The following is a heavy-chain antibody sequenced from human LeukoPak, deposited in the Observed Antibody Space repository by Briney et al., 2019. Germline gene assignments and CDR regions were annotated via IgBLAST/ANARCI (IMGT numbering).Heavy chain of an antibody. Sequence: PGGSLRLTCAASGFTFSSYSMNWVRQAPGKGLEWVSSISSSSSYIYYADSVKGRFTISRDNAKNSLYLQMNSLRAEDTAVYYCARDRGFGELAPVSFDYWGQGTLVTVSS. CDR2: ISSSSSYI. V-gene: IGHV3-21*01. CDR1: GFTFSSYS. J-gene: IGHJ4*02. D-gene: IGHD3-10*01. CDR3: ARDRGFGELAPVSFDY.